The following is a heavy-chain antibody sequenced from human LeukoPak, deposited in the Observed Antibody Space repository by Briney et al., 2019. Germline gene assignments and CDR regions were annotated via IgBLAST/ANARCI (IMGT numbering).Heavy chain of an antibody. J-gene: IGHJ6*02. V-gene: IGHV3-53*01. Sequence: GGSLRLSCVASGFTVSSNYMTWVRQAPGKGLEWVSVIYSGGSTNYADSAKGRFTISRDNSKNTLYLQMNSLRAEDTAVYYCARDSIVVTPYGMDVWGPGTTVTVSS. CDR1: GFTVSSNY. CDR2: IYSGGST. CDR3: ARDSIVVTPYGMDV. D-gene: IGHD3-22*01.